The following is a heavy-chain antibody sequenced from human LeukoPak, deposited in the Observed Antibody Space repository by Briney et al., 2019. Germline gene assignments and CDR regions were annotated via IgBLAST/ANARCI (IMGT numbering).Heavy chain of an antibody. CDR2: ISASGSST. D-gene: IGHD3-10*01. J-gene: IGHJ4*02. CDR3: AKVYGSGSDYFPDY. Sequence: PGGSLRLSCAVSGFTFSNYAMGWVRQAPGKGLAWVSAISASGSSTYYAGSVKGRFTISRDNSKNALYLQMNSLRAEDTAVYYCAKVYGSGSDYFPDYWGQGTLVTVSS. V-gene: IGHV3-23*01. CDR1: GFTFSNYA.